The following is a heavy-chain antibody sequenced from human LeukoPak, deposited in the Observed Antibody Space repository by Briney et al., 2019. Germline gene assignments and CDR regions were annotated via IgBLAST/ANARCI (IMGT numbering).Heavy chain of an antibody. CDR2: MYLSGTT. J-gene: IGHJ4*02. Sequence: ASETLSLTCAVYGGSFSSYYWGWIRQPPGKGLEWIGEMYLSGTTHSNPSVKSRVTISIDKSKNQFFLNLSSVTAADTAVYYCAGLVGRYSSGLYYYYFDYWGQGTLVTVSS. D-gene: IGHD3-22*01. CDR3: AGLVGRYSSGLYYYYFDY. V-gene: IGHV4-34*01. CDR1: GGSFSSYY.